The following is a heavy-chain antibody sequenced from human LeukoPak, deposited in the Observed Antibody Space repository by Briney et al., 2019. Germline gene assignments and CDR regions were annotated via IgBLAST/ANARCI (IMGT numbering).Heavy chain of an antibody. CDR3: ARFVQFGVLNWFDP. J-gene: IGHJ5*02. CDR2: INPNSGGT. D-gene: IGHD3-10*01. V-gene: IGHV1-2*04. Sequence: ASVKVSCKASGYTFTGYYMHWVRQAPGQGLEWMGWINPNSGGTNYAQKFQGWVTMTRDTSISTAYMELSSLRSEDTAVYYRARFVQFGVLNWFDPWGQGTLVTVSS. CDR1: GYTFTGYY.